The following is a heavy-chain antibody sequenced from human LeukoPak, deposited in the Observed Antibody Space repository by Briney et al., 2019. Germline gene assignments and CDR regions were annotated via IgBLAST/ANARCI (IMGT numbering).Heavy chain of an antibody. CDR1: GYTFTSYA. CDR2: INTNTGNP. D-gene: IGHD6-13*01. J-gene: IGHJ5*02. Sequence: ASVKVSCKASGYTFTSYAMNWVRQAPGQGLEWMGWINTNTGNPTYAQGFTGRSVFSLDTSVSTAYLQISSLKAEDTAVYYCARGGSSWYLNWFDPWGQGTLVTVSS. CDR3: ARGGSSWYLNWFDP. V-gene: IGHV7-4-1*02.